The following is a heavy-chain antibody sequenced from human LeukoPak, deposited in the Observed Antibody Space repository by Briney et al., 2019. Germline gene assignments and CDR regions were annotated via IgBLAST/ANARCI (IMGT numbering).Heavy chain of an antibody. CDR3: AKGEGYYFHY. CDR2: ISSSGSTI. CDR1: GFTFSSYE. V-gene: IGHV3-48*03. J-gene: IGHJ4*02. Sequence: GGSLRLSCAASGFTFSSYEMNWVRQAPGKGLEWVSYISSSGSTIYYADSVKGRFTISRDDSKDTLYLQMNSLRADDTAMYYCAKGEGYYFHYWGQGTLVTVSS.